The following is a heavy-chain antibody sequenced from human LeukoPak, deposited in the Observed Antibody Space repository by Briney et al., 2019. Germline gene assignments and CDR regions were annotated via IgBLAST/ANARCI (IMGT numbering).Heavy chain of an antibody. CDR3: ASGATRNYVMYFDY. CDR1: GGTFSSYA. V-gene: IGHV1-69*13. D-gene: IGHD4-11*01. CDR2: IIPIFGTA. J-gene: IGHJ4*02. Sequence: SVKVSCKASGGTFSSYAISWVRQAPGQGLEWMGGIIPIFGTANYAQKFQGRVTITADESTSTAYMELSSLRSEDTAVYYCASGATRNYVMYFDYWGQGTLVTVSS.